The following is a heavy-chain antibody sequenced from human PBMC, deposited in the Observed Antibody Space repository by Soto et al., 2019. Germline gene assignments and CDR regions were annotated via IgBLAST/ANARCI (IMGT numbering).Heavy chain of an antibody. Sequence: QVQLVQSGAEVKKPGSSVKVSCKASGGTFSSYAISWVRQSPGQGLEWMGGIIPIFGTANYAQKFQGRVTIIADESTSTAYMELSSLRSEDTAVFYCASKNNVLTGSYYYGMDVWGQGTTVTVSS. CDR3: ASKNNVLTGSYYYGMDV. CDR2: IIPIFGTA. V-gene: IGHV1-69*12. D-gene: IGHD3-9*01. CDR1: GGTFSSYA. J-gene: IGHJ6*02.